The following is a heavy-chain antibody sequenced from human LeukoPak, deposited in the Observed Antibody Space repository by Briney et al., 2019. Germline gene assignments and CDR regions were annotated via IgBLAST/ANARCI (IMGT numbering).Heavy chain of an antibody. D-gene: IGHD3-22*01. CDR2: IYYSGST. CDR1: GGSISSYY. Sequence: SETLSLTCTVSGGSISSYYWSWIRQPPGKGLEWIGYIYYSGSTNYNPSLKSRATISVDTSKNQFSLKLSSVTAADTAVYYCAREAPDSSGYLVDYWGQGTLVTVSS. J-gene: IGHJ4*02. CDR3: AREAPDSSGYLVDY. V-gene: IGHV4-59*01.